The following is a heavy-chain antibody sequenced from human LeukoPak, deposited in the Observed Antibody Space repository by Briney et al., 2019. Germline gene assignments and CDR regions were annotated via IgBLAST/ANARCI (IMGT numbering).Heavy chain of an antibody. D-gene: IGHD6-19*01. CDR3: AREGGLYSSGWSPAYY. CDR1: GYTFTSYG. Sequence: ASVKVSCKASGYTFTSYGISWVRQAPGQGLEWMGWISAYNGNTNYAQKLQGRVTMTTDTSTSTAYMELRSLRSDDTAVYYCAREGGLYSSGWSPAYYWGQGTLVTVPS. J-gene: IGHJ4*02. V-gene: IGHV1-18*01. CDR2: ISAYNGNT.